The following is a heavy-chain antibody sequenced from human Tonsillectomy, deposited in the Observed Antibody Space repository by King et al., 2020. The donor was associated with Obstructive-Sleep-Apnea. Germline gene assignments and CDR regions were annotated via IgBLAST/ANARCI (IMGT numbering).Heavy chain of an antibody. CDR1: GFMFDDYT. D-gene: IGHD3-10*01. Sequence: DVQLVESGGVVVQPGGSLRLSCAASGFMFDDYTMHWVRQAPGKGLEWGSLITWDGGKTYYADSVKGRFTISRGNSNNSLHLQMKSLRTEDTALYYCPKDSLSYYGSGTYNIFGVFDIWGQGTMVTVSS. V-gene: IGHV3-43*01. CDR3: PKDSLSYYGSGTYNIFGVFDI. CDR2: ITWDGGKT. J-gene: IGHJ3*02.